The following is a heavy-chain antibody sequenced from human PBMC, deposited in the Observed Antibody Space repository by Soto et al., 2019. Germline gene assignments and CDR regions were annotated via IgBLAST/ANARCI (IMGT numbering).Heavy chain of an antibody. J-gene: IGHJ6*02. V-gene: IGHV4-59*01. Sequence: SETLSLTCTVSGGSISSYYWSWIRQPPGKGLEWIGYIYYSGSTNYNPSLKSRVTISVDTSKNQFSLKLSSVTAADTAVYYCARDSDYYGMDVWGQGTTVTVSS. CDR1: GGSISSYY. CDR2: IYYSGST. CDR3: ARDSDYYGMDV.